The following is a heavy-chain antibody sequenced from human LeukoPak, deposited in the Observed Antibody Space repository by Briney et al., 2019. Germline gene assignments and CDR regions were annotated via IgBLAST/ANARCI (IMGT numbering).Heavy chain of an antibody. V-gene: IGHV3-66*01. J-gene: IGHJ4*02. D-gene: IGHD4/OR15-4a*01. CDR2: IYSGGST. CDR1: GFTVSTNY. Sequence: GGSLRLSCAASGFTVSTNYMSWVRQAPGKGLEWVSVIYSGGSTYYADSVKGRFTISRDNSKNTLYLQMNSLRGEDTALYYCAKGMARFGYGALLDYWGQGTLVTVSS. CDR3: AKGMARFGYGALLDY.